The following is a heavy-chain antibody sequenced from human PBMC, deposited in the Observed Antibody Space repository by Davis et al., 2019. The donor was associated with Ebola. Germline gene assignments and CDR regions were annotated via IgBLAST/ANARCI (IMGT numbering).Heavy chain of an antibody. Sequence: PGGSLRLSCAASGFTFSSYTMNWVRQAPGKGLEWVSTISDRSRDTHYADSVKGRFTISRDDSMNMIFLQMNSLRAEDTAFYYCTTRLVNHFDHWGQGTLVTVSS. CDR3: TTRLVNHFDH. D-gene: IGHD6-19*01. V-gene: IGHV3-23*01. CDR2: ISDRSRDT. J-gene: IGHJ4*02. CDR1: GFTFSSYT.